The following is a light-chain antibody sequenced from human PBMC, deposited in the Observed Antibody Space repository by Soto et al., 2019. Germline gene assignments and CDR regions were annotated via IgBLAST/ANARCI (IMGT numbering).Light chain of an antibody. CDR1: QDISGH. Sequence: GDRVTITCRASQDISGHLAWYQQKPGKVPKLLIYEASTLQSRVPSRFSASGSGTHFTLTISSLQPEDVATYYCQKYNGTPRTFGQGTKVELK. J-gene: IGKJ1*01. CDR3: QKYNGTPRT. V-gene: IGKV1-27*01. CDR2: EAS.